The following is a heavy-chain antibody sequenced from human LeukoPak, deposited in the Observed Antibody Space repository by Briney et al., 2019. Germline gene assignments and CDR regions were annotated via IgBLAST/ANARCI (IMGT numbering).Heavy chain of an antibody. D-gene: IGHD3-10*01. V-gene: IGHV4-34*01. CDR3: ARRMVRGVIIIQGRFDP. CDR2: INHSGST. CDR1: GGSFSGYY. Sequence: PSETLSLTCAVYGGSFSGYYWSWIRQPPGKGLEWIGEINHSGSTNYNPSLKSRVTISVDTSKNQFSLKLSSVTAADTAVYYCARRMVRGVIIIQGRFDPWGQGALVTVSS. J-gene: IGHJ5*02.